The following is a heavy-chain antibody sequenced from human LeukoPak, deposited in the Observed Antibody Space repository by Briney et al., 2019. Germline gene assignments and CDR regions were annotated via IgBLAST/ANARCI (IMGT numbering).Heavy chain of an antibody. D-gene: IGHD2-15*01. V-gene: IGHV1-69*05. CDR1: GATFSSYA. J-gene: IGHJ4*02. CDR3: ARGPGYCSGGSCYGH. CDR2: IIPIFGTA. Sequence: SVKVSCKASGATFSSYAISWVRQAPGQGLEWMGGIIPIFGTANYAQKFQGRVTITTDESTSTAYMELSSLRSEDTAVYYCARGPGYCSGGSCYGHWGQGTLVTVSS.